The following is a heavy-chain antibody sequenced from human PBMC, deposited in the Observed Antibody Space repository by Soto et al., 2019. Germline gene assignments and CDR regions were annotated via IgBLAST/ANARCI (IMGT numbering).Heavy chain of an antibody. CDR3: AKERSSGWSFDY. V-gene: IGHV3-23*03. J-gene: IGHJ4*02. CDR1: GFTFSSCA. Sequence: GGSLRLSCAASGFTFSSCAMSWVRQAPGKGLEWVSFIYSDGRTFYADSVKGRFTVSRDNSKNTLYLQMNSLRAEDTAVFYCAKERSSGWSFDYWGQGTLVTVSS. D-gene: IGHD6-19*01. CDR2: IYSDGRT.